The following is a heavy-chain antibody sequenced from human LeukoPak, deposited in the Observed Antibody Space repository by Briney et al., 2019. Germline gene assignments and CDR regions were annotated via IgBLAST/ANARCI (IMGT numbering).Heavy chain of an antibody. CDR1: GYTFTSYG. Sequence: ASVKVSCKASGYTFTSYGISWVRQAPGQGLEWMGWISAYNGNTNYAQKFQGRVTMTRNTSISTAYMELSSLRSEDTAVYYCARGRAAGRRYSSSWYYFDYWGQGTLVTVSS. V-gene: IGHV1-18*01. CDR2: ISAYNGNT. D-gene: IGHD6-13*01. J-gene: IGHJ4*02. CDR3: ARGRAAGRRYSSSWYYFDY.